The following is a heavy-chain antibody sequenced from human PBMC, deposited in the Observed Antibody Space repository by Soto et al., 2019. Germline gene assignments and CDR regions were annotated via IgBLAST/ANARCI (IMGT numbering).Heavy chain of an antibody. CDR1: GFTFSSYA. Sequence: EVQLLESGGGLVQPGGSLRLSCAASGFTFSSYAMSWVRQAPGKGLEWVSAISGSGGSTYYADSVKGRVTITRDNSKNTLYLQRNSLRAEDTAVYYCANRDFYDYVWGSYRPPSVLDYWGQGTLVTVSS. D-gene: IGHD3-16*02. V-gene: IGHV3-23*01. CDR3: ANRDFYDYVWGSYRPPSVLDY. CDR2: ISGSGGST. J-gene: IGHJ4*02.